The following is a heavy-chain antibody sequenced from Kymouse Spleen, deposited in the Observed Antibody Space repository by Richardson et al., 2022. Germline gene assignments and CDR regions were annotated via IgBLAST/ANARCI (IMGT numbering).Heavy chain of an antibody. V-gene: IGHV3-30*18. CDR2: ISYDGSNK. D-gene: IGHD2-2*02. CDR3: AKGRYCSSTSCYAPPFDY. Sequence: QVQLVESGGGVVQPGRSLRLSCAASGFTFSSYGMHWVRQAPGKGLEWVAVISYDGSNKYYADSVKGRFTISRDNSKNTLYLQMNSLRAEDTAVYYCAKGRYCSSTSCYAPPFDYWGQGTLVTVSS. J-gene: IGHJ4*02. CDR1: GFTFSSYG.